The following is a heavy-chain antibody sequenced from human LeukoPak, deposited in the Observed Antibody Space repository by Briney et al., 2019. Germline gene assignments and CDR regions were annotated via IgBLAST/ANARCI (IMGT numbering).Heavy chain of an antibody. CDR1: GFTFSSYA. J-gene: IGHJ2*01. D-gene: IGHD3-10*01. Sequence: GGSLRLSCAASGFTFSSYAMSWVRQAPGKGLEWVSGISGSGGSTYYADSVKGRFTISRDNSRNTLYLQMNSLRAEDTAVYYCAKGSRITMVRGSGVWYFDLWGRGTLVTVSS. CDR3: AKGSRITMVRGSGVWYFDL. V-gene: IGHV3-23*01. CDR2: ISGSGGST.